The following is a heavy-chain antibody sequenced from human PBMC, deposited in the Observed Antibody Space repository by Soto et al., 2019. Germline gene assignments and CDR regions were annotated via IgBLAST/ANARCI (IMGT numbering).Heavy chain of an antibody. Sequence: SETLSLTCTVSGGSISSYYWSWIRQPPGKGLEWIGYIYYSGSTNYNPSLKSRVTISVDTSQNQFSLKLSSVTAADTAVYYCARKGQQLPGAYYYYYMDVWGKGTTVTVSS. V-gene: IGHV4-59*01. CDR3: ARKGQQLPGAYYYYYMDV. J-gene: IGHJ6*03. CDR1: GGSISSYY. CDR2: IYYSGST. D-gene: IGHD6-13*01.